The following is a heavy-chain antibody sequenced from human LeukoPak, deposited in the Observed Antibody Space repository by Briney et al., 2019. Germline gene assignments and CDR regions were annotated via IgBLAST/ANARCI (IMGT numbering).Heavy chain of an antibody. J-gene: IGHJ6*03. CDR3: ARERGFWSGFPQYGYYYYMDV. CDR1: GFTFSNYW. CDR2: IKQDGSEG. D-gene: IGHD3-3*01. Sequence: GGSLRLSCAASGFTFSNYWMSWVRQAPGKGLEWVANIKQDGSEGYYVDSVKGRFTISRDNARNSLYLQMNSLRGEDTAVYYCARERGFWSGFPQYGYYYYMDVWGKGTTVTVSS. V-gene: IGHV3-7*01.